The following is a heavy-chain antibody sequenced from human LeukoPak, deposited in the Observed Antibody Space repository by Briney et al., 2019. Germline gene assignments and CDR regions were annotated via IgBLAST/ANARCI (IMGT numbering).Heavy chain of an antibody. D-gene: IGHD1-26*01. J-gene: IGHJ4*02. Sequence: ASVKVSCKASGYTFTSYGISWVRQAPGQPLEWMGWISAYNGNTNYAQKLQGRVTMTTDTSTSTAYMVLRSLRSDDTAVYYCARVEVGATGIWVYYFDYWGQGTLVTVSS. CDR1: GYTFTSYG. CDR2: ISAYNGNT. CDR3: ARVEVGATGIWVYYFDY. V-gene: IGHV1-18*01.